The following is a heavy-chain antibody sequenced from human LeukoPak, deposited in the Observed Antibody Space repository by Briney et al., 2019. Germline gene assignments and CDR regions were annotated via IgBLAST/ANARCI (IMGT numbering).Heavy chain of an antibody. CDR1: GFTFSSYA. V-gene: IGHV3-23*01. Sequence: GGSLRLSCAASGFTFSSYAMSWVRQAPGKGLEWVSAISGSGGSTYYADSVKGRFTISRDNSKNTLYLQMNSLRAEDTAVYYCANYHSGSYSPPYDYWGQGTLVTVSS. D-gene: IGHD3-10*01. CDR2: ISGSGGST. J-gene: IGHJ4*02. CDR3: ANYHSGSYSPPYDY.